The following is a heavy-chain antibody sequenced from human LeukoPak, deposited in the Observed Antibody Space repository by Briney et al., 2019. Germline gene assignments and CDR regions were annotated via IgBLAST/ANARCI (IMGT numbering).Heavy chain of an antibody. CDR1: GYSFTSYW. J-gene: IGHJ4*02. Sequence: GESLKISCKGSGYSFTSYWIGWVRQMPGKGLEWMGTIYPGDSDTRYNPSFQGQVTISADKSISTAYLQWSSLKASDTAMYYCARRYSSGLRREYFDYWGQGTLVTVSS. CDR3: ARRYSSGLRREYFDY. CDR2: IYPGDSDT. D-gene: IGHD6-19*01. V-gene: IGHV5-51*01.